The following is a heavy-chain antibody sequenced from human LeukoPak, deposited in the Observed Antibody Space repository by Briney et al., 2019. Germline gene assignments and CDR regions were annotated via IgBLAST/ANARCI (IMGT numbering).Heavy chain of an antibody. D-gene: IGHD3-10*01. CDR2: ISSSSSTI. CDR3: ARDVPSSFGEFPTYADY. J-gene: IGHJ4*02. V-gene: IGHV3-48*01. Sequence: GGSLRLSCAASGFTFSSYSMNWVRQAPGKGLEWVSYISSSSSTIYYADSVKGQFTISRDNAKNSLYLQMNSLRAEDTAVYYCARDVPSSFGEFPTYADYWGQGTLVTVSS. CDR1: GFTFSSYS.